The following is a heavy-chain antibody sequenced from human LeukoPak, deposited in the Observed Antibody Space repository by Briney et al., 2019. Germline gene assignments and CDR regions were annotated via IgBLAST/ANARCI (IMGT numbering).Heavy chain of an antibody. Sequence: SGTLSLTCTVSGASISSSNWWTWVRQPPGEALEWIGEIYHAGSTKYNPSLKSRVTISVDTSKNQFSLKLSSVTAADTAVYYCARGEVYYYGSGSYYNPHYFDYWGQGTLVTVSS. J-gene: IGHJ4*02. CDR2: IYHAGST. V-gene: IGHV4-4*02. CDR1: GASISSSNW. D-gene: IGHD3-10*01. CDR3: ARGEVYYYGSGSYYNPHYFDY.